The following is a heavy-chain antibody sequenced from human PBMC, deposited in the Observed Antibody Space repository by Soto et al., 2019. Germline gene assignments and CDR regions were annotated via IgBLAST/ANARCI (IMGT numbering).Heavy chain of an antibody. Sequence: QVTLKESGPVLVRPTETLTLTCTVSGFSLSNTKLGVTWIRQPPGKALEWLAHILWNDEKSYNTSLKSRLTISKDTSKSQVVLTRTNMDPVDTATYYCARAYYDFWSGSYYYYMDVWGKGTTVTVSS. CDR1: GFSLSNTKLG. V-gene: IGHV2-26*01. CDR2: ILWNDEK. J-gene: IGHJ6*03. CDR3: ARAYYDFWSGSYYYYMDV. D-gene: IGHD3-3*01.